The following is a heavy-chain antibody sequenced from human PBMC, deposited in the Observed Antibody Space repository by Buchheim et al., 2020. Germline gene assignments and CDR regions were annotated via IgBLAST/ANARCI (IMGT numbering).Heavy chain of an antibody. J-gene: IGHJ6*02. Sequence: VQLVESGGGVVQPGRSLRLSCAASGFTFSSYGMHWVRQAPGKGLEWVAVISYDGSNKYYADSVKGRFTISRDNSKNTLYLQMNSLRAEDTAVYYCAKDPGADYYYGMDVWGQGTT. V-gene: IGHV3-30*18. CDR3: AKDPGADYYYGMDV. CDR2: ISYDGSNK. CDR1: GFTFSSYG.